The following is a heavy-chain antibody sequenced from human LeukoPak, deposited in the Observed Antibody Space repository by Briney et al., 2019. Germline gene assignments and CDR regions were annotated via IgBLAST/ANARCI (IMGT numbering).Heavy chain of an antibody. Sequence: GGSLRLSCAASGFTFSSYAMHWVRQAPGKGLEWVAVISYDGSNKYYADSVKGRFTISRDNSKNTLYLQMNSLRAEDTAVHYCARAYAGHMDYWGQGTLVTVSS. V-gene: IGHV3-30-3*01. J-gene: IGHJ4*02. CDR1: GFTFSSYA. CDR3: ARAYAGHMDY. D-gene: IGHD2-21*01. CDR2: ISYDGSNK.